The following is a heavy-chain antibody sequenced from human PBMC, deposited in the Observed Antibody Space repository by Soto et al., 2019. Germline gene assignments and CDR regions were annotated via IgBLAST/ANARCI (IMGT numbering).Heavy chain of an antibody. CDR3: ARGRTVSTYSRYWDSGWYFDL. V-gene: IGHV4-34*01. Sequence: QAQLQQWGAGLLKPSETLSLTCAVYGGSFSGYYWSWIRQPPGKGLEWIGENNDSGSTNYNPSLKSRVTISVDTSKNQFSLKLSSVNAADMAVYYGARGRTVSTYSRYWDSGWYFDLWGRGTLVTVS. D-gene: IGHD6-13*01. CDR2: NNDSGST. CDR1: GGSFSGYY. J-gene: IGHJ2*01.